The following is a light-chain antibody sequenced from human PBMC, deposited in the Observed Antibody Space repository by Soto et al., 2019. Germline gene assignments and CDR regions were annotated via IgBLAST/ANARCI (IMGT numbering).Light chain of an antibody. V-gene: IGKV3-11*01. CDR3: QQRSSWPPIT. J-gene: IGKJ5*01. CDR2: DTS. CDR1: QSICTY. Sequence: EILLTQSPATLSLSPGEGATLSCRSSQSICTYLAWYQQRPGQAPRLLIYDTSNRATGIPARFSGSASGTDFTLTISSLEPEDFAVYYCQQRSSWPPITFGQGTRLEI.